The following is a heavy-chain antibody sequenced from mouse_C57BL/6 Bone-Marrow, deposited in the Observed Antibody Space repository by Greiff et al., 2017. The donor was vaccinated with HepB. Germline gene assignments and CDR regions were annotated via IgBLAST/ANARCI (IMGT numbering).Heavy chain of an antibody. V-gene: IGHV1-64*01. CDR3: AREGNYDYRY. D-gene: IGHD2-4*01. CDR2: IHHNSGST. J-gene: IGHJ3*01. CDR1: GYTFTSYW. Sequence: QVQLQQPGAELVRPGSSVKLSCKASGYTFTSYWMHWVKQRPGQGLEWIGMIHHNSGSTNYNEKFKSKATLTVDKSSSTAYMQLSSLTSEDSAVYYCAREGNYDYRYWGQGTLVTVSA.